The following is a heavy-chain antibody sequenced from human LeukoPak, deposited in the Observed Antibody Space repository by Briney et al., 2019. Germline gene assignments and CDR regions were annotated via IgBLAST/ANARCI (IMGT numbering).Heavy chain of an antibody. Sequence: SETLSLTCTVSGGSISSYYWSWIRQPAGKGLEWIGRIYTSGSTNYNPSLKSRVTMSVDTSKNQFSLKLSSVTAADTAVYYCARGVRIAAAGNWFDPWGQGTLVTVSS. V-gene: IGHV4-4*07. J-gene: IGHJ5*02. CDR3: ARGVRIAAAGNWFDP. D-gene: IGHD6-13*01. CDR2: IYTSGST. CDR1: GGSISSYY.